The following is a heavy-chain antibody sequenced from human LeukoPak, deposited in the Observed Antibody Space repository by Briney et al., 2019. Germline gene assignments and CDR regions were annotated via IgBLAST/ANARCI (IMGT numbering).Heavy chain of an antibody. D-gene: IGHD3-22*01. V-gene: IGHV3-11*01. CDR2: ISSSGSTR. CDR3: AREGSSSSGTSPLAY. CDR1: GFTFSDYY. Sequence: GGSLGLSCAASGFTFSDYYMSWIRQAPGTGLEWVSYISSSGSTRYYADSVKGRFTISRDNAKNSLYLQMNSLRAEDTAVYYCAREGSSSSGTSPLAYWGQGTLVTVSS. J-gene: IGHJ4*02.